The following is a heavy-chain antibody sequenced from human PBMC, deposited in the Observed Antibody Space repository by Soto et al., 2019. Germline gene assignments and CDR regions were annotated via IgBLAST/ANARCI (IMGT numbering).Heavy chain of an antibody. J-gene: IGHJ3*02. V-gene: IGHV6-1*01. CDR1: GDSVSSNSAA. CDR2: TYYRSKWYN. Sequence: QSQTLSLTCAISGDSVSSNSAAWNWIRQSPSRGLEWLGRTYYRSKWYNDYAVSVKSRITINPDTSKNQFSLQLNSVTPEDTAVYYCAREGARRCFDWLPYDAFDIWGQGTMVTVSS. CDR3: AREGARRCFDWLPYDAFDI. D-gene: IGHD3-9*01.